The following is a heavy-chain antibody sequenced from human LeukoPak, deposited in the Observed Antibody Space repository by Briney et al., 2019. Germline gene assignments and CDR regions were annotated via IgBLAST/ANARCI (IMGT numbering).Heavy chain of an antibody. V-gene: IGHV4-34*01. J-gene: IGHJ4*02. CDR1: GGSFSGYY. D-gene: IGHD2-15*01. CDR3: ARGDPSRHCSGGSCYSVELWFDY. Sequence: SETLFLTCAVYGGSFSGYYWSWIRRSPGKGLEWIGEINHSGSTNYNPSLKSRVTISVDTSKNQFSLKLRSVTAADTAVYYCARGDPSRHCSGGSCYSVELWFDYWGQGTLVTVSS. CDR2: INHSGST.